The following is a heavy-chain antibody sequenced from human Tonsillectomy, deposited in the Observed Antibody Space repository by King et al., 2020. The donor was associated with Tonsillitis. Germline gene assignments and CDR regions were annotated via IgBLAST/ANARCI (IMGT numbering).Heavy chain of an antibody. V-gene: IGHV6-1*01. D-gene: IGHD6-19*01. CDR1: GDSVSSNTAS. CDR3: TRGGAGVDI. CDR2: TKYRSKWYN. Sequence: VQLQQSGPGLVKPSQTLSLTCAISGDSVSSNTASWSWIRQSPSRGLEWLGKTKYRSKWYNDYAVSVKSRITINPDTSKNQFSLQLNSVTPEDTAVYYCTRGGAGVDIWGQGTMVTVSS. J-gene: IGHJ3*02.